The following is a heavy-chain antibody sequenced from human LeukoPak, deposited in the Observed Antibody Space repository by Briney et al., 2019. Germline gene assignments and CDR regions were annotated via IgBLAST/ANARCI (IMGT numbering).Heavy chain of an antibody. D-gene: IGHD6-19*01. CDR1: GFTFSNYG. J-gene: IGHJ4*02. CDR3: ARDQWLVYFDY. V-gene: IGHV3-30*02. Sequence: GGSLRLSCAASGFTFSNYGMHWVRRAPGKALEWVTFIRYDGSKKYYADSVKGRFTISRDNSDNTVSLQMHSLRAEDTAVYYSARDQWLVYFDYWGQGTLVTVSS. CDR2: IRYDGSKK.